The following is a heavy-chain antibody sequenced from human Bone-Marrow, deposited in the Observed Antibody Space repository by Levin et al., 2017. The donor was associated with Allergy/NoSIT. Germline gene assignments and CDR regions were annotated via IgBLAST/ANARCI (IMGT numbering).Heavy chain of an antibody. J-gene: IGHJ2*01. CDR1: GFTVSSNY. CDR2: IYSGGST. CDR3: ARELYDSSGYYYRYFDL. D-gene: IGHD3-22*01. V-gene: IGHV3-53*01. Sequence: LSLTCAASGFTVSSNYMSWVRQAPGKGLEWVSVIYSGGSTYYADSVKGRFTISRDNSKNTLYLQMNSLRAEDTAVYYCARELYDSSGYYYRYFDLWGRGTLVTVSS.